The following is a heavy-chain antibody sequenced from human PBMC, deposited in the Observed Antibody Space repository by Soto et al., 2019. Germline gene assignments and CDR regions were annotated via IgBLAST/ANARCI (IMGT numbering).Heavy chain of an antibody. V-gene: IGHV1-3*01. J-gene: IGHJ4*02. CDR1: GFTFTDYA. CDR2: MNAGVGNT. Sequence: HVELVQSGADVKKPGASVTISCKASGFTFTDYALHWVRQAPGQRLEWMGWMNAGVGNTLYSQKFQGRITITRDTSASTAYMELNSLKSEDTAIYYCARDTGYTFGSLNYWGPGTLVTVSS. D-gene: IGHD5-18*01. CDR3: ARDTGYTFGSLNY.